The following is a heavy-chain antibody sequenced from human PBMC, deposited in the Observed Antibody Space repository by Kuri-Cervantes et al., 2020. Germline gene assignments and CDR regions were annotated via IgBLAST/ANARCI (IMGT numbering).Heavy chain of an antibody. D-gene: IGHD5-18*01. CDR1: GGSFSGYY. CDR2: INHSGST. CDR3: ARTRGYRSYYMDV. Sequence: GSLRLSCAVYGGSFSGYYWSWIRQPPGKGLEWIGEINHSGSTNYNPSLKSRVTISVDTSKNQFSLKLSSVTAADTAVYYCARTRGYRSYYMDVWGKGTTVTVSS. J-gene: IGHJ6*03. V-gene: IGHV4-34*01.